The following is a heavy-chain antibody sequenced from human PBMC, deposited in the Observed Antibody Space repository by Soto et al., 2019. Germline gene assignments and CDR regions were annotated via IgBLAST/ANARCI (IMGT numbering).Heavy chain of an antibody. CDR1: GFTFSSYA. D-gene: IGHD3-10*01. Sequence: GGSLRLSCAASGFTFSSYAMHWVRQAPGKGLEWVAVISYDGSNKYYADSVKGRFTISRDNSKNTLYLQMNSLRAEDTAVYYCASTYYYGSGSYYKQVRRLDYWGQGTLVTVSS. CDR3: ASTYYYGSGSYYKQVRRLDY. J-gene: IGHJ4*02. V-gene: IGHV3-30-3*01. CDR2: ISYDGSNK.